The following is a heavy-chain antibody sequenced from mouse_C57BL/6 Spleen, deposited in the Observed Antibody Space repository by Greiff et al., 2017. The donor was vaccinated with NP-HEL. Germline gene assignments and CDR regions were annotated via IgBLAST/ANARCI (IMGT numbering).Heavy chain of an antibody. CDR2: INPNNGGT. CDR1: GYTFTDYN. V-gene: IGHV1-22*01. D-gene: IGHD1-1*01. J-gene: IGHJ2*01. CDR3: ARNTYGSNYFDY. Sequence: VQLEQSGPELVKPGASVKMSCKASGYTFTDYNMHWVKQSHGKSLEWIGYINPNNGGTSYNQKFKGKATLTVNKSSSTAYMELRSLTSEDSAVYYCARNTYGSNYFDYWGQGTTLTVSS.